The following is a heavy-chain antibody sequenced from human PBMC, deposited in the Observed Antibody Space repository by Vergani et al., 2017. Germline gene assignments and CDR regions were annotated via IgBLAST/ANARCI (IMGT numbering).Heavy chain of an antibody. CDR1: GTSISGSSDY. J-gene: IGHJ4*02. V-gene: IGHV4-39*01. D-gene: IGHD5-18*01. CDR2: IFYTGTS. Sequence: QLQLQESGPGLLKPSETLSLTCSVSGTSISGSSDYRGWIRQPPGKGLEWIGSIFYTGTSYYNPSLESRATNSVDTSKNQFSLKLKSVTAADTAVYYCARQFWGGGGYRFDHWGQGTLVTVSS. CDR3: ARQFWGGGGYRFDH.